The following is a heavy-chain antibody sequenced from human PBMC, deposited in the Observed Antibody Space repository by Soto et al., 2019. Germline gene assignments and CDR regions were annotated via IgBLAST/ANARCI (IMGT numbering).Heavy chain of an antibody. V-gene: IGHV3-23*01. Sequence: GGSLRLSCAASGFTFSSYVMSWVRQAPGKGLEWVSGISFTGTTYYADSVKGRFTISRDNSKSTLYLQMNSLRAEDTAVYYCAKEKISTSCCNWFDPWGQGTLVTVSS. D-gene: IGHD2-2*01. CDR1: GFTFSSYV. J-gene: IGHJ5*02. CDR2: ISFTGTT. CDR3: AKEKISTSCCNWFDP.